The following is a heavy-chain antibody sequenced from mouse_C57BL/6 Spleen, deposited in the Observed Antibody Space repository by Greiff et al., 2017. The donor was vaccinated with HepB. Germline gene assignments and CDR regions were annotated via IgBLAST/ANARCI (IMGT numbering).Heavy chain of an antibody. Sequence: EVMLVESGGDLVKPGGSLKLSCAASGFTFSSYGMSWVRQTPDKRLEWVATISSGGSYTYYPDSVKGRFTISRDNAKNTLYLQMSSLKSEDTAMYYCARLDYDYDVDYWGQGTTLTVSS. CDR1: GFTFSSYG. CDR2: ISSGGSYT. D-gene: IGHD2-4*01. J-gene: IGHJ2*01. V-gene: IGHV5-6*02. CDR3: ARLDYDYDVDY.